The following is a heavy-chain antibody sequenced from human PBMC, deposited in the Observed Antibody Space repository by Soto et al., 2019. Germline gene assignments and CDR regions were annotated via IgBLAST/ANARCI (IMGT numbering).Heavy chain of an antibody. Sequence: SETLSLTCAVSGDSISSGAWWSWVRQSPGKGLQWIGEIYHSGNTRNNPSLKSRVTMSVDKSNNQFSLNLMSVTAADTATYYCARDSRTGCSSTDCSMSWGLVLLVTVSS. D-gene: IGHD2-2*01. CDR2: IYHSGNT. CDR3: ARDSRTGCSSTDCSMS. J-gene: IGHJ5*02. V-gene: IGHV4-4*02. CDR1: GDSISSGAW.